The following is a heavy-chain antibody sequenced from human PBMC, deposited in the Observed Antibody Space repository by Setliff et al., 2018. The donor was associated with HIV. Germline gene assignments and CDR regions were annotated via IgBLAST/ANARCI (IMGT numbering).Heavy chain of an antibody. D-gene: IGHD3-10*01. CDR3: APRHHKYGFL. V-gene: IGHV4-39*07. CDR1: GGFIKNSNYY. J-gene: IGHJ4*02. CDR2: IHYSGST. Sequence: SETLSLTCTVYGGFIKNSNYYWGWIRQPPGKGLEWIGNIHYSGSTYYNPSLKSRVTISVDTSKNQFFLKLSSVTAADTAVYYCAPRHHKYGFLWGQGTLVTVSS.